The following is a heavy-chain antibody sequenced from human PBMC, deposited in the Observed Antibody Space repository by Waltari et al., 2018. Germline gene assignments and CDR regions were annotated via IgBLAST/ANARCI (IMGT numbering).Heavy chain of an antibody. CDR2: INPSGGST. Sequence: QVQLVQSGAEVKKPGASVKVSCKASGYTFTSYYMPWVRQAPGQGLEWMGIINPSGGSTSYAQKFQGRVTMTRDTSTSTVYMELSSLRSEDTAVYYCAGRGAEGFDYWGQGTLVTVSS. CDR3: AGRGAEGFDY. CDR1: GYTFTSYY. J-gene: IGHJ4*02. V-gene: IGHV1-46*01.